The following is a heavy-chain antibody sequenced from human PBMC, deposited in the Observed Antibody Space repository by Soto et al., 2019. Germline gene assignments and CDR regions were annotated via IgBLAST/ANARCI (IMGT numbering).Heavy chain of an antibody. D-gene: IGHD3-9*01. CDR1: GFTFSSYT. CDR2: ISSRSSYI. CDR3: ARDLPQTYYDILTQNAPRWFDP. V-gene: IGHV3-21*01. J-gene: IGHJ5*02. Sequence: GGSLRLSCAASGFTFSSYTMNWVRQAPGKGLEWVSSISSRSSYIHYADSLKGRFTISRDNAKSSLYLQMNSLRAEDTAVYYCARDLPQTYYDILTQNAPRWFDPWGQGALVTVSS.